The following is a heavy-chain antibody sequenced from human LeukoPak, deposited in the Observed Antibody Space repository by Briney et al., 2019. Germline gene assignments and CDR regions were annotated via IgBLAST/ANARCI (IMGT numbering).Heavy chain of an antibody. J-gene: IGHJ6*02. D-gene: IGHD1-26*01. Sequence: GASVKVSCKASGYTCTSYGISWVRQAPGQGLEWMGWISGYNGNTHYAQKFQGRATVTTDTSTSTAYMELRSLRSDDTAVYYCARGGGKVGATIRDYYYYGMDVWGQGTTVTVSS. V-gene: IGHV1-18*01. CDR2: ISGYNGNT. CDR1: GYTCTSYG. CDR3: ARGGGKVGATIRDYYYYGMDV.